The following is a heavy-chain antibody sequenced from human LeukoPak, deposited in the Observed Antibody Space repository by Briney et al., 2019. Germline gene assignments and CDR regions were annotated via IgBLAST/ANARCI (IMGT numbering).Heavy chain of an antibody. Sequence: ASVKVSCKASGYTFTSYDINWVRQATGQGLEWMGWMNPNSGNTGYAQKFQGRVTITRSTSISTAYMELSSLRSEDTAVYYCARGRGVRGVIIFYYYYYMDVWGKGTTVTVSS. J-gene: IGHJ6*03. CDR1: GYTFTSYD. CDR3: ARGRGVRGVIIFYYYYYMDV. CDR2: MNPNSGNT. V-gene: IGHV1-8*01. D-gene: IGHD3-10*01.